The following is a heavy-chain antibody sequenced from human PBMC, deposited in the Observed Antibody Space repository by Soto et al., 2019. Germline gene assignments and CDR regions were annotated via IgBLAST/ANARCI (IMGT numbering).Heavy chain of an antibody. CDR2: ISYDGSDK. CDR1: AFIFSRYV. CDR3: AKDLGSGKTYYYYAMDV. V-gene: IGHV3-30*18. Sequence: GGSLRLSCEASAFIFSRYVLHWVRQAPGKGLEWVAVISYDGSDKYYAESVKGRFIISRDKSENTLYLQMNSLRAEDTAVYYCAKDLGSGKTYYYYAMDVWGQGPTMTVFS. J-gene: IGHJ6*02. D-gene: IGHD3-10*01.